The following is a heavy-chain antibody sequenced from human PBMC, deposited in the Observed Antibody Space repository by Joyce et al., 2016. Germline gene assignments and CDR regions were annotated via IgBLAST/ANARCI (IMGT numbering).Heavy chain of an antibody. CDR2: IRDEANSYAT. CDR3: MNGDYGY. Sequence: EVQLVESGGDLVQPGGSLKLSCAASGFSFRGSAMHWVRQASGTGLEWIGRIRDEANSYATTYGAAVRGRFTISRDESTSTAYLHMSGLKTDDTAIYYCMNGDYGYWGQGTLVTVSS. D-gene: IGHD4-17*01. CDR1: GFSFRGSA. J-gene: IGHJ4*02. V-gene: IGHV3-73*01.